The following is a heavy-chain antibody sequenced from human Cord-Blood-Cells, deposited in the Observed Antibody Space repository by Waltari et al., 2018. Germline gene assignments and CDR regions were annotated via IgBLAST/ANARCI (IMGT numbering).Heavy chain of an antibody. V-gene: IGHV4-38-2*01. J-gene: IGHJ3*02. Sequence: LTCAVSGYSISSGYYWGWIRQPPGKGLEWIGSIYHSGSTYYNPSLKSRVTISVDTSKNQFSRKLSSVTAADTAVYYCARAGTGDAFDIWGQGTMVTVSS. CDR2: IYHSGST. CDR1: GYSISSGYY. D-gene: IGHD7-27*01. CDR3: ARAGTGDAFDI.